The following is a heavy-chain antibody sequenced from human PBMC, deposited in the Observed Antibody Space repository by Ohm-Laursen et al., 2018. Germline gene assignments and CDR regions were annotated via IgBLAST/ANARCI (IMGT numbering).Heavy chain of an antibody. D-gene: IGHD1-26*01. J-gene: IGHJ4*02. V-gene: IGHV3-9*01. CDR2: ISWNSGSI. CDR3: AKDSKYRSGNYYFPDY. Sequence: LRLSCAASGFTFDDYAMHWVRQAPGKGLEWVAGISWNSGSIGYVDSVKGRFTISRDNAKRSLFLQMNSLRTEDTALYYCAKDSKYRSGNYYFPDYWGQGTLVTVSS. CDR1: GFTFDDYA.